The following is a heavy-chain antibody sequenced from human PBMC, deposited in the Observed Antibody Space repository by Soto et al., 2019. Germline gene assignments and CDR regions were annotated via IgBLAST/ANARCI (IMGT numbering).Heavy chain of an antibody. J-gene: IGHJ6*02. CDR1: GGTFSSYA. CDR2: IIPNFGTA. D-gene: IGHD5-12*01. V-gene: IGHV1-69*13. Sequence: SVKVSCKASGGTFSSYAISWVRQAPGQGLEWMGGIIPNFGTANYAQKFQGRVTITADESTSTAYMELSSLRSEDTAVYYCAREWGGDGYNYKRYGMDVWGQGTTVTVSS. CDR3: AREWGGDGYNYKRYGMDV.